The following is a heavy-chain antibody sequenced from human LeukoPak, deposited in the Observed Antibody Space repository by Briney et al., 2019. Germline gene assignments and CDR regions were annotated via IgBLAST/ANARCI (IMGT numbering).Heavy chain of an antibody. Sequence: PGGSLRLSCAASGVTFNDYYMSWIRQAPAKGLERLSYINIGGTNTHYADSVKGRFTISRDNAKKSLYLEMNNLRAEDTAVYYCATDGAGFDTWGQGVLVTVSS. CDR2: INIGGTNT. J-gene: IGHJ5*02. V-gene: IGHV3-11*01. CDR1: GVTFNDYY. CDR3: ATDGAGFDT.